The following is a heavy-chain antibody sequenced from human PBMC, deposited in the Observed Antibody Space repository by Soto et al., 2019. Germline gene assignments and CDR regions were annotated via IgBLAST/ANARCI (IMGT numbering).Heavy chain of an antibody. CDR2: INPSGGST. J-gene: IGHJ6*02. V-gene: IGHV1-46*01. CDR1: GYTFTSYY. D-gene: IGHD3-22*01. Sequence: ASVKVSCKASGYTFTSYYMHWVRQAPGQGLEWMGIINPSGGSTSYAQKFQGRVTMTRDTSTSTVYMELSSLRSADTAVYYCARAVRSSGYYYVSYYYGMDVWGQGTTVTVSS. CDR3: ARAVRSSGYYYVSYYYGMDV.